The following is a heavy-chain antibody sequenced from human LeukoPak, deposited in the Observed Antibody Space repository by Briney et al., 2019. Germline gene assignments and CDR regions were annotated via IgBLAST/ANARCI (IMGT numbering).Heavy chain of an antibody. V-gene: IGHV3-23*01. CDR2: ISGSGGST. Sequence: GGSLRLSCAASGFTFSSYAMSWVRQAPGKGLEWVSAISGSGGSTYYADSVKGRFTISRDNSKNTLYLQMNSLRAEDTAVYYCAKGVVDTAMVSRTDAFDIWGQGTMVTVSS. CDR1: GFTFSSYA. D-gene: IGHD5-18*01. J-gene: IGHJ3*02. CDR3: AKGVVDTAMVSRTDAFDI.